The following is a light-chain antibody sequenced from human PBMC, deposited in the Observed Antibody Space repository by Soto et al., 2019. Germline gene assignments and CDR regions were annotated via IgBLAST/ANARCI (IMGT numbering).Light chain of an antibody. CDR2: GAS. V-gene: IGKV3-15*01. CDR1: QSVSSN. J-gene: IGKJ1*01. CDR3: QQLNSYPP. Sequence: EIVMTQSPATLSVSPGERATLSCRASQSVSSNLAWYQHKPGQAPRLLIYGASTRATGIPARFSGSGSGTEFTLTISSLQSEDFATYYCQQLNSYPPFGQGTKVEIK.